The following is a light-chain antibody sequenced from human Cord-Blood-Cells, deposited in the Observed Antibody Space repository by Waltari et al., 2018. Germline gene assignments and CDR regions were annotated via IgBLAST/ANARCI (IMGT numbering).Light chain of an antibody. V-gene: IGKV1-39*01. J-gene: IGKJ2*01. Sequence: DIQTTQSPSSLSASVGHRVTITCRASQSISSYLNWYQQKPGKAPKLLIYAASSLQSGVPSRFSGSGSGTDFTLTISSLQPEDFATYYCQQSYSTPYTFGQGTELEIK. CDR3: QQSYSTPYT. CDR2: AAS. CDR1: QSISSY.